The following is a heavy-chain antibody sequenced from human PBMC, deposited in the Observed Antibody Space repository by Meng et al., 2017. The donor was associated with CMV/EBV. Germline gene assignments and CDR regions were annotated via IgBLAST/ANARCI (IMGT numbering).Heavy chain of an antibody. CDR1: GGSFSGYY. J-gene: IGHJ4*02. V-gene: IGHV4-34*01. CDR2: INHSGST. D-gene: IGHD4-23*01. CDR3: ARCRARVVPDY. Sequence: QAQVRQWGEGLLKPSETLSLTCAVYGGSFSGYYWSWIRQPPGKGLEWIGEINHSGSTNYNPSLKSRVTISVDTSKNQFSLKLSSVTAADTAVYYCARCRARVVPDYWGQGTLVTVAS.